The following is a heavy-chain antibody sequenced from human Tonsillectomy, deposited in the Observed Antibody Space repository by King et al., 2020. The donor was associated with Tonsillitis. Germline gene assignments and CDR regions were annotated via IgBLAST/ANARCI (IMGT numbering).Heavy chain of an antibody. CDR2: IYHSGST. D-gene: IGHD3-10*01. V-gene: IGHV4-30-2*01. CDR3: ARGHGSAASHTPPRDY. J-gene: IGHJ4*02. CDR1: GGSISSGGYS. Sequence: LQLQESGSGLVKPSQTLSLTCAVSGGSISSGGYSWSWIRQPPGKGLEWIGYIYHSGSTYYNPSLKSRVTISVDRSKNQFSLKLSSVTAADTAVYYCARGHGSAASHTPPRDYWGQGTLVTVSS.